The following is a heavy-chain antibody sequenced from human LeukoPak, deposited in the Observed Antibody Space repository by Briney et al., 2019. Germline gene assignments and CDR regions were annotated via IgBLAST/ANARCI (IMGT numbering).Heavy chain of an antibody. J-gene: IGHJ4*02. Sequence: GESLKISCQGSGYSFTTYWIGWVRQMPGKGLEWMGIIYAGDSDTRYSPSFQGQVTISADKSISTAYLQWSSLKASDTAMYYCARGRGRYFDWLLYGFDHWGQGTLATVSS. V-gene: IGHV5-51*01. CDR3: ARGRGRYFDWLLYGFDH. D-gene: IGHD3-9*01. CDR1: GYSFTTYW. CDR2: IYAGDSDT.